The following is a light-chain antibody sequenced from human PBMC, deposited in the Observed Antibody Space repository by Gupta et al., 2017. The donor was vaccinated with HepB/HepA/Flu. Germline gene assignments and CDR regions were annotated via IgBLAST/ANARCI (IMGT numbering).Light chain of an antibody. CDR1: QSVDNY. CDR3: QERSRLLS. V-gene: IGKV3-11*01. J-gene: IGKJ4*01. Sequence: EIVLTQSPATLSLSPGERATLSCRASQSVDNYLAWYQQKPGQAPRLLIYHASNRAKGIPARYSGSGSGTDFTLTISSREPKDFAAYYGQERSRLLSFGGGTKLETK. CDR2: HAS.